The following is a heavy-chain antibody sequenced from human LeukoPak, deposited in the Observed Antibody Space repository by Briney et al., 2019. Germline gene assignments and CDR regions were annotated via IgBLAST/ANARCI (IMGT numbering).Heavy chain of an antibody. V-gene: IGHV4-31*03. D-gene: IGHD6-13*01. Sequence: SETLSLTCTVSGGSISSGGYYWSWIRQHPGTGLEWIGYIYYSGSTYYNPSLKSRVTISVDTSKNQFSLKLSSVTAADTAVYYCARGRSSWSTFDYWGQGTLVTVSS. CDR1: GGSISSGGYY. CDR3: ARGRSSWSTFDY. J-gene: IGHJ4*02. CDR2: IYYSGST.